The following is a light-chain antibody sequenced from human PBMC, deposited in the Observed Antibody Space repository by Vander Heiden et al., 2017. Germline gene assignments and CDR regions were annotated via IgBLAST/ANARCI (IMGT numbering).Light chain of an antibody. J-gene: IGKJ1*01. V-gene: IGKV1-39*01. Sequence: DLQMTQSPSLLSASVVDRVTITCRASQSISSYLNWYQQKPGKAPKLLIYAASSLQSGVPSRFSGSGSGTDFTLTISRLQPEDFATYYCQQSDSTPQTFGQGTKVEIK. CDR1: QSISSY. CDR2: AAS. CDR3: QQSDSTPQT.